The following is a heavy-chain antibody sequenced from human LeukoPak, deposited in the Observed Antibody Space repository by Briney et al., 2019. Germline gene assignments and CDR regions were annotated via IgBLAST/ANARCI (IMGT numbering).Heavy chain of an antibody. Sequence: ASVKVSCKASGYTFTSYYMHWVRQAPGQGLEWMGIINPSGGSTSYAQKFQSRVTMARDTSTSTVYMELSSLRSEDTAVYYCARVNPTGVYYYYGMDVWGQGTTVTVSS. V-gene: IGHV1-46*01. CDR3: ARVNPTGVYYYYGMDV. D-gene: IGHD3-10*01. J-gene: IGHJ6*02. CDR1: GYTFTSYY. CDR2: INPSGGST.